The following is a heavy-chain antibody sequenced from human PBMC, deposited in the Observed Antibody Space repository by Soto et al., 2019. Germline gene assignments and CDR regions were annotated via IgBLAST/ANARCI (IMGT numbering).Heavy chain of an antibody. CDR1: GFTVSSNY. Sequence: GGSLRLSCAASGFTVSSNYMSWVRQAPGKGLEWVSVIYSGGSTYYADSVKGRFTISRDNSKNTLYLQMNSLRAEDTAVYYCARDRTDYDILTGYHPHDAFDIWGQGTMVTVSS. J-gene: IGHJ3*02. D-gene: IGHD3-9*01. CDR3: ARDRTDYDILTGYHPHDAFDI. V-gene: IGHV3-66*01. CDR2: IYSGGST.